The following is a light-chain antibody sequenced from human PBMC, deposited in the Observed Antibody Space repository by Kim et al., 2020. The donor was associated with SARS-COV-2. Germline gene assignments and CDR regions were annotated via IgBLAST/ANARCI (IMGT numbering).Light chain of an antibody. J-gene: IGLJ3*02. V-gene: IGLV3-21*04. CDR3: QVWDSSSDHWV. CDR1: NFGSKS. CDR2: YDS. Sequence: SYELTQPPSVSVAPGKTASITCGGNNFGSKSVHWYQQQPGQAPVLVIYYDSDQPSGIPERFSGSNSGNTATLTISRVEAGDEADYYCQVWDSSSDHWVFGGGTQLTVL.